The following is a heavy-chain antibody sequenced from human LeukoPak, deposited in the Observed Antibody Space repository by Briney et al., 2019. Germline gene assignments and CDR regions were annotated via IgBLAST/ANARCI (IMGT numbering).Heavy chain of an antibody. CDR1: GFTVSSNY. Sequence: GGSLRLSCAASGFTVSSNYMSWVRQAPGKGLEWVSVIYSGGSTYYADSVKGRFTISRDKSKNTLYLQMNSLRAEDTAVYYCARSPPPYYYYYGMDVWGQGTTVTVSS. V-gene: IGHV3-53*01. CDR3: ARSPPPYYYYYGMDV. J-gene: IGHJ6*02. CDR2: IYSGGST.